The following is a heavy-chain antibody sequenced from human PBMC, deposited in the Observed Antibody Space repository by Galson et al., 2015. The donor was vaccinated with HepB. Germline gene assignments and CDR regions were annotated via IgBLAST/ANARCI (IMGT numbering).Heavy chain of an antibody. CDR1: GYTLTELS. Sequence: SVKVSCKVSGYTLTELSMHWVRQAPGKGLEWMGGFDPEDGETIYAQKFQGRVTMTEDTSTDTAYMELSSLRSEDTAVYYCATAAAPIVVVPAADAPHAFDIWGQGTMVTVSS. CDR3: ATAAAPIVVVPAADAPHAFDI. J-gene: IGHJ3*02. V-gene: IGHV1-24*01. CDR2: FDPEDGET. D-gene: IGHD2-2*01.